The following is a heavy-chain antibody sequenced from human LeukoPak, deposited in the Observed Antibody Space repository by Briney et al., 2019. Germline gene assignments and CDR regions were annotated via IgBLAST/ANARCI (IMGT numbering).Heavy chain of an antibody. CDR2: ISGSGGST. D-gene: IGHD4-17*01. Sequence: PGGSLRLSCAASGFTFSSYSMNWVRQAPGKGLEWVSAISGSGGSTYYADSVKGRFTISRDNSKNTLYLQMNSLRAEDTAVYYCAREMTTVTTLDYWGQGTLVTVSS. J-gene: IGHJ4*02. CDR3: AREMTTVTTLDY. CDR1: GFTFSSYS. V-gene: IGHV3-23*01.